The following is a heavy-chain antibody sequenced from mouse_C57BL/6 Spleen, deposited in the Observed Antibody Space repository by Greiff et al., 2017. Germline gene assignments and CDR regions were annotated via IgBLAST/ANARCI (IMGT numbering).Heavy chain of an antibody. CDR2: IYPRSGNT. D-gene: IGHD2-5*01. Sequence: QVQLKESGAELARPGASVKLSCKASGYTFTSYGISWVKQSTGQGLEWIGEIYPRSGNTYYNEKFKGKATLTADKSSSTAYMELRSLTAEDSAVYFCARGGYSTVYYAMDYWGQGTSVTVSS. CDR1: GYTFTSYG. CDR3: ARGGYSTVYYAMDY. J-gene: IGHJ4*01. V-gene: IGHV1-81*01.